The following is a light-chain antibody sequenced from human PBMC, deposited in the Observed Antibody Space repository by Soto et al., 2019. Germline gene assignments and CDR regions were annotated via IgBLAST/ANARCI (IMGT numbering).Light chain of an antibody. J-gene: IGKJ3*01. CDR1: QGIKHY. V-gene: IGKV1-27*01. CDR3: QYYISAPLT. Sequence: DIQMTQSPSSLSASVGDRVTITCRASQGIKHYLAWYQQKPGKDPKLLIYAASTLQSGIPSRFSGSGSWTDFALAVSSLQPEDVATNYCQYYISAPLTCGPGTKADI. CDR2: AAS.